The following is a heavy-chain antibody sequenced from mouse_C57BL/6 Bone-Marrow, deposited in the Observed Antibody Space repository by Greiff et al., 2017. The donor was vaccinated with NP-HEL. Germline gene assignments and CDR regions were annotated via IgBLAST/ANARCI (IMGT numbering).Heavy chain of an antibody. D-gene: IGHD2-3*01. CDR3: GGDDGYRFAY. J-gene: IGHJ3*01. V-gene: IGHV1-54*01. CDR2: INPGSGGT. CDR1: GYAFTNYL. Sequence: QVHVKQSGAELVRPGTSVKVSCKASGYAFTNYLIEWVKQRPGQGLEWIGVINPGSGGTNYNEKFKGKATLTADKSSSTAYMQLSSLTSEDSAVYFCGGDDGYRFAYWGQGTLVTVSA.